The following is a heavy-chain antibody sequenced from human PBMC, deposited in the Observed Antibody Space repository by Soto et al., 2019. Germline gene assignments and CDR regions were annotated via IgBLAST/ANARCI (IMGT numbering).Heavy chain of an antibody. CDR1: GYTLMMYY. D-gene: IGHD3-22*01. V-gene: IGHV1-46*01. CDR2: INPSGGST. Sequence: GTSVKVSCEASGYTLMMYYIDWMRQAHGQGLEWMGLINPSGGSTTYAQKFQGRVTMTRDTSTSTVYMDLSSLRSEDTALYYFARSPYSSGYYYAIDYWGQGTQVTVSS. J-gene: IGHJ4*02. CDR3: ARSPYSSGYYYAIDY.